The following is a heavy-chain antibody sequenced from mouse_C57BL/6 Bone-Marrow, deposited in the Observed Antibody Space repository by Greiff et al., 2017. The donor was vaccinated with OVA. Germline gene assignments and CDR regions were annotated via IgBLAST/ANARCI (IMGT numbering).Heavy chain of an antibody. V-gene: IGHV1-15*01. CDR3: TSDMGLRDY. Sequence: QVQLQQSGAELVRPGASVTLSCKASGYTFTDYEMHWVKQTPVHGLEWIGAIDPETGGTAYNQKFKGKAILTVDKSSSTAYMELRSLSSEDSAVYYCTSDMGLRDYWGQGTALTVSA. CDR2: IDPETGGT. CDR1: GYTFTDYE. D-gene: IGHD1-1*01. J-gene: IGHJ2*01.